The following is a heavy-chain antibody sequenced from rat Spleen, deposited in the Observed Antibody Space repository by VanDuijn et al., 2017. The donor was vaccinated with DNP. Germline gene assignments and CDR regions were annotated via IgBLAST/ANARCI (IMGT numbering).Heavy chain of an antibody. J-gene: IGHJ3*01. CDR1: GFTFSNYG. Sequence: EVQLVESGGGLVQPGRSLKLSCATSGFTFSNYGMHWIRQAPTKGLEWVASISPSGGSTYYRDSVKGRFTISRDNAKSTLYLQMDSLRSEDTATYYCATHDYYSTYIYVGWFAYWGQGILVTVSS. CDR2: ISPSGGST. CDR3: ATHDYYSTYIYVGWFAY. D-gene: IGHD1-2*01. V-gene: IGHV5-19*01.